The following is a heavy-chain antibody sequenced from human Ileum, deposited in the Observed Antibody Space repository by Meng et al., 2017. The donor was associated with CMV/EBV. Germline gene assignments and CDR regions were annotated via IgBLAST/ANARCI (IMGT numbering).Heavy chain of an antibody. CDR1: GGSVSDDRW. CDR2: IWHSGSA. CDR3: AGGYSLGD. J-gene: IGHJ4*02. Sequence: LSLTCGVSGGSVSDDRWWHWVRQSPGKGLEWIGEIWHSGSANYNPSLRSRVTISLDKSANQFSLKMNSVTAADTAVYYCAGGYSLGDWGQGALVTVSS. D-gene: IGHD3-22*01. V-gene: IGHV4-4*02.